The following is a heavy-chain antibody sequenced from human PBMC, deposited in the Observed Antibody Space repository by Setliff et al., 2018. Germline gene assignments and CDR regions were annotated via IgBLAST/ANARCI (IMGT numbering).Heavy chain of an antibody. D-gene: IGHD6-13*01. Sequence: GGSLRLSCAASGFTFSSYAMHWVRQAPGKGLEWVAVISYDGSNKYYADSVKGRFTISRDNSKNTLYLQMNSLRAEDTAVYYCASSVAAAGMLYYYYGMDVWGQGTTVTAP. CDR1: GFTFSSYA. CDR2: ISYDGSNK. J-gene: IGHJ6*02. CDR3: ASSVAAAGMLYYYYGMDV. V-gene: IGHV3-30-3*01.